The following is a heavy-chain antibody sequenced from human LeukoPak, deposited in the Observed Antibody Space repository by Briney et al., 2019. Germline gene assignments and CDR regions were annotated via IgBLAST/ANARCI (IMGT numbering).Heavy chain of an antibody. CDR1: GFTFSAYS. Sequence: GGSLRLSCAASGFTFSAYSMNWVRQAPGKGLEWVSSISSSSSYINYADSVKGRFTISRDNAKNSLYLQMNSLRAEDTAVYYCAREVGAIPFDYWGQGTLVTVSS. CDR3: AREVGAIPFDY. V-gene: IGHV3-21*01. CDR2: ISSSSSYI. D-gene: IGHD1-26*01. J-gene: IGHJ4*02.